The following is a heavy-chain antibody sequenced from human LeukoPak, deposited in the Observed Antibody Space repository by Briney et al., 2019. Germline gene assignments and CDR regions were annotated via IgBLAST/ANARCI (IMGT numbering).Heavy chain of an antibody. CDR1: GGSFRGDY. V-gene: IGHV4-34*01. J-gene: IGHJ3*02. CDR3: ARVPGFSHIVVVTARGAFDI. CDR2: INHSGST. D-gene: IGHD2-21*02. Sequence: SETLSLTCAVYGGSFRGDYWSWIRQPPGKGLEWIGGINHSGSTSYNTSLKSRVTISVDTSKNQFSLKLSSVTAADTAVYYCARVPGFSHIVVVTARGAFDIWGQGTMVTVSS.